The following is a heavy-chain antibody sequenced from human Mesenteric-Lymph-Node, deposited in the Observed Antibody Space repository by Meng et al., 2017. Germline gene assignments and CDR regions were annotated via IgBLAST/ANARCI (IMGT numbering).Heavy chain of an antibody. D-gene: IGHD4-17*01. CDR1: GYTFTGYY. V-gene: IGHV1-2*06. J-gene: IGHJ5*02. CDR2: INPNSGGT. CDR3: ASPHDYGDMNWFDP. Sequence: GPLVQSRAEMNTPGASVKFSCKASGYTFTGYYMHGVRQAPGQGLEWMGRINPNSGGTNYAQKFQGRVTITADKSTSTAYMELSSLRSEDTAVYYCASPHDYGDMNWFDPWGQGTLVTVSS.